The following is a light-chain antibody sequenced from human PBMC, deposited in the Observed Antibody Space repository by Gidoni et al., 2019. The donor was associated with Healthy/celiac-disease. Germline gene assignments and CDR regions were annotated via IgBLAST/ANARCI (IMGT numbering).Light chain of an antibody. CDR3: QRNYNAPLT. V-gene: IGKV1-27*01. CDR1: QGISSY. Sequence: IHLTHSPSSLSASVGYRVTITCRVSQGISSYLYWYRQKPGQFPKLLIYRASILQSGVPSRFSGSGSGTDFTLTISSLQPEDVAIYYGQRNYNAPLTFXGXTKVEIK. CDR2: RAS. J-gene: IGKJ4*01.